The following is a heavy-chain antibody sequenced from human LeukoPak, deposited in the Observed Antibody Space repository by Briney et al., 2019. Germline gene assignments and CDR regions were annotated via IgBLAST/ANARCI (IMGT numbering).Heavy chain of an antibody. V-gene: IGHV4-59*01. CDR1: GGSISSYY. Sequence: SETLSLTCTVSGGSISSYYWSWIRQPPGKGLEWIGYIFYTGSTNYNPSLKSRVTISVLTSKNRFSLKLSSETAADTAVYYCATLTGGDDAFDIWGQGTMVTVSS. CDR2: IFYTGST. J-gene: IGHJ3*02. CDR3: ATLTGGDDAFDI. D-gene: IGHD4-23*01.